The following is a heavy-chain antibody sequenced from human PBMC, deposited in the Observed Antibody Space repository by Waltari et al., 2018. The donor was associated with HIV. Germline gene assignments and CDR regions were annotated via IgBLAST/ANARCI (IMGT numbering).Heavy chain of an antibody. Sequence: QVQLVQSGAEVKKPGASVKVSCKGSGYTFTGYYIHWVRQAPGQGLEWMGWINPNNGGTNYAQKFQDRVTMTRDTSISTAYMELSRLRSDDTAVYYCARNLDGDYVLAYWGQGILVIVSS. CDR1: GYTFTGYY. D-gene: IGHD4-17*01. V-gene: IGHV1-2*02. CDR3: ARNLDGDYVLAY. CDR2: INPNNGGT. J-gene: IGHJ4*02.